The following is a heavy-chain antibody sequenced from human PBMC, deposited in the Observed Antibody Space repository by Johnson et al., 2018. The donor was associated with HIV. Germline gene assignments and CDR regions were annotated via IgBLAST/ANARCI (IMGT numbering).Heavy chain of an antibody. D-gene: IGHD5-24*01. CDR3: ARGSQGMVTIWNAFDI. V-gene: IGHV3-33*01. CDR2: IWYDGSNK. Sequence: QVQLVESGGGVVQPGRSLRLSCAASGFTFSSYGMHWVRQAPGKGLEWVAVIWYDGSNKYYADSVKGRFTISRDNSKNTLYLQMNSLRAEDQAVYYCARGSQGMVTIWNAFDIWGQGTMVTVSS. CDR1: GFTFSSYG. J-gene: IGHJ3*02.